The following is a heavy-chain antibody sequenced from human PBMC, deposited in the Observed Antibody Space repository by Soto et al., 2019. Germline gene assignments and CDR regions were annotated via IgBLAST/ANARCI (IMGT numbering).Heavy chain of an antibody. D-gene: IGHD6-13*01. Sequence: QVQLVESGGGVIQPGMSLSLSCASSGFTFRSFGMYWVRQAPGKGLEWVAVVSYDGNHKYYADSVKGRFTVSRDNAKNMLYLQMNSLRGEDTAVYYCAKDVGQQLVLNYGMDVWGQGTTVTVSS. CDR2: VSYDGNHK. J-gene: IGHJ6*02. CDR1: GFTFRSFG. CDR3: AKDVGQQLVLNYGMDV. V-gene: IGHV3-30*18.